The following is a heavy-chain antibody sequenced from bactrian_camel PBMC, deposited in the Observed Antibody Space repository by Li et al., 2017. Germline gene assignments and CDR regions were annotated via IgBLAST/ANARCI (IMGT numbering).Heavy chain of an antibody. D-gene: IGHD6*01. CDR2: IYTGSRPQYTGGETT. Sequence: QVQLVESGGGLVQPGTSARLSCVASEFSLYMVWVRQAPGKGLEWVASIYTGSRPQYTGGETTFYADSVKGRFTISSAENTLYLQINSLKPEDTAMYYCAAGVERTVVGAPLLSGSYTYWGQGTQVTVS. V-gene: IGHV3-2*01. CDR3: AAGVERTVVGAPLLSGSYTY. CDR1: EFSLY. J-gene: IGHJ4*01.